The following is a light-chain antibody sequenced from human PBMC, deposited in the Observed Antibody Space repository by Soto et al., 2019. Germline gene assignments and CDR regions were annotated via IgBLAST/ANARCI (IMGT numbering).Light chain of an antibody. CDR2: GAS. CDR1: QSVRSSF. J-gene: IGKJ1*01. V-gene: IGKV3-15*01. Sequence: EIVMTQSPATLSVSPGERATLSCRASQSVRSSFLAWYQQRPGQAPSLLIYGASTRATGIPARFSGSGSGTEFTLTINSLQSEDFAVYYCQQYGGSPRTFGQGTKVDIK. CDR3: QQYGGSPRT.